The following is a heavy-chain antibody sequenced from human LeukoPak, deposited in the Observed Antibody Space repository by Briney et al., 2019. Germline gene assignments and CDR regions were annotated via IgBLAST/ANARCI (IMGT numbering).Heavy chain of an antibody. V-gene: IGHV1-69*06. D-gene: IGHD3-22*01. Sequence: GASVKVSCKASGGTFSSNAISWVRLAPGQGPEWMGGIIPMLGSTIYVEKFQDRVTITADKSSSTCYMKLSSLRSEDTAVYYCAREAADSSGYSMWWYFDLWGRGTLVTVSS. CDR2: IIPMLGST. CDR1: GGTFSSNA. CDR3: AREAADSSGYSMWWYFDL. J-gene: IGHJ2*01.